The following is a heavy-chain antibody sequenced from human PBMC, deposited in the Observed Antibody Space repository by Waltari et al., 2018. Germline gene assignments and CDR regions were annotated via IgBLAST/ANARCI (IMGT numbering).Heavy chain of an antibody. J-gene: IGHJ6*03. CDR2: INHSGST. D-gene: IGHD6-13*01. CDR3: ARGGRAAALYYYYYYMDV. CDR1: GGSFSGYY. V-gene: IGHV4-34*01. Sequence: QVQLQQWGAGLLKPSETLSLTCAVYGGSFSGYYWSWIRQPPGKGLEWIGEINHSGSTTYNPALKSRVTISVDTSKNQFSLKLSSVTAADTAVYYCARGGRAAALYYYYYYMDVWGKGTTVTISS.